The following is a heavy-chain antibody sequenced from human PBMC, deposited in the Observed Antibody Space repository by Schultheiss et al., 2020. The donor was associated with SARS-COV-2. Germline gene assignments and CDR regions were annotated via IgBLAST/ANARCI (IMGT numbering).Heavy chain of an antibody. J-gene: IGHJ2*01. Sequence: SETLSLTCTVSGGSISSGGHYWSWIRQHPGKGLEWIGYFYYSGTTDYNPTLESRVTISGDTSKNQFFLKLNSVTAADTAVYYCARDSRRWRFFDLWGRGTLVTVSS. V-gene: IGHV4-31*03. CDR1: GGSISSGGHY. CDR2: FYYSGTT. CDR3: ARDSRRWRFFDL. D-gene: IGHD3-3*01.